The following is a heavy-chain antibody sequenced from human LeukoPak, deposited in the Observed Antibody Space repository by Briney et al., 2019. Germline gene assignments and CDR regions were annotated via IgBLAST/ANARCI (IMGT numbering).Heavy chain of an antibody. D-gene: IGHD3-9*01. J-gene: IGHJ3*02. Sequence: GGSLRLSCAASGFTLSSYSMNWVRQAPGKGLEWVSYISSSSSTIYYADSVKGRFTISRDNSKNTLYLQMNSLRAEDTAVYYCAKEYYDILTGPGDAFDIWGQGTMVTVSS. CDR3: AKEYYDILTGPGDAFDI. CDR1: GFTLSSYS. V-gene: IGHV3-48*01. CDR2: ISSSSSTI.